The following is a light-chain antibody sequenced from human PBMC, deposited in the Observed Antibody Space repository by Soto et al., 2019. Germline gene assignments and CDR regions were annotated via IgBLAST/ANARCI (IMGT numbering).Light chain of an antibody. CDR2: AAS. V-gene: IGKV1-17*01. Sequence: DIQMTQSPSTLSASVGDRVTITCRASQTISSWLAWYPQKPGKAPKRLIYAASSLQSGVPSRFSGSGSGTEFTLTISSLQPEDFATYYCLQHDTYPPTFGQGTKVDIK. CDR3: LQHDTYPPT. CDR1: QTISSW. J-gene: IGKJ1*01.